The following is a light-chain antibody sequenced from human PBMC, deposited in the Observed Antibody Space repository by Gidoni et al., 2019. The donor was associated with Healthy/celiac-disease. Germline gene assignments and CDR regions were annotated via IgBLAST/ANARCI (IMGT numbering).Light chain of an antibody. CDR2: GAS. CDR1: QSVSSSD. V-gene: IGKV3-20*01. CDR3: QQYGSSPAT. J-gene: IGKJ1*01. Sequence: EIVLTQSPGTLSLSPGERATLSCRASQSVSSSDLAWYQQKPGQAPRLLIYGASSRATGIPDRFSGSGSGTDFTLTISRLEPEDFAVYYCQQYGSSPATFXQXTKVEIK.